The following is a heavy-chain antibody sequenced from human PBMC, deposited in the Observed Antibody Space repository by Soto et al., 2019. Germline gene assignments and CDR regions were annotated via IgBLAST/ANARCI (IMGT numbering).Heavy chain of an antibody. CDR1: GGSFSGYY. CDR2: INPSGST. CDR3: ARGRDGGAAN. V-gene: IGHV4-34*01. J-gene: IGHJ4*02. D-gene: IGHD2-15*01. Sequence: LQQWGAGLLKPSETLSLTCAVYGGSFSGYYWSWIRQPPGKGLEWIGEINPSGSTNYTPSLTRRVTMSGDTPKNQFSLKLTSVTAADTAVYYCARGRDGGAANWGQGTLVTVSS.